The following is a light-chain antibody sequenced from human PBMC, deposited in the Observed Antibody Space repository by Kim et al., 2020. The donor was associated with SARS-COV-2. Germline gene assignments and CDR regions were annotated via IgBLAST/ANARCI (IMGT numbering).Light chain of an antibody. J-gene: IGLJ3*02. CDR2: EDN. CDR1: SGSIASNY. CDR3: QSYDSRNPWV. Sequence: FMLTQPHSVSESPGKTVTISCTRSSGSIASNYVQWYQQRPGSAPTTVIYEDNQRPSGVPDRFSGSIDSSSNSASLTISGLKTEDEAYYYCQSYDSRNPWVFGGGTQLTVL. V-gene: IGLV6-57*04.